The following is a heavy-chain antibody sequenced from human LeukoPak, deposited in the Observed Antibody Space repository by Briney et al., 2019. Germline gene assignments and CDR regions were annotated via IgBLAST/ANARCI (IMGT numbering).Heavy chain of an antibody. D-gene: IGHD1-20*01. CDR1: GFTFSTTA. CDR2: ISNSGGST. Sequence: GGSLRLSCAASGFTFSTTAMTWVRQAPGKGREWVSGISNSGGSTDYADSVKGRFTISRDNSKNTLSLQMNSLRAEDTAVYYCAKDLNWPRSEYWGQGTLVTVSS. J-gene: IGHJ4*02. CDR3: AKDLNWPRSEY. V-gene: IGHV3-23*01.